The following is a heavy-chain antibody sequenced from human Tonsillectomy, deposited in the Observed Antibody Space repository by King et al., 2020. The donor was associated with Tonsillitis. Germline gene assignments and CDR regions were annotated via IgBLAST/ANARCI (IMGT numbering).Heavy chain of an antibody. CDR1: VFTFSSNG. V-gene: IGHV3-30*02. CDR2: IRYDGSDK. Sequence: VQLVESGGGVVQPGGSLRLACAASVFTFSSNGMHWVRQAPGKGLEWVAFIRYDGSDKYYADFVKGRFTISRDNSKNMLYLQMNSLRAEDTAVYYCAKDLSERGSYPNAFDIWGQGTMVTVSS. D-gene: IGHD3-16*02. J-gene: IGHJ3*02. CDR3: AKDLSERGSYPNAFDI.